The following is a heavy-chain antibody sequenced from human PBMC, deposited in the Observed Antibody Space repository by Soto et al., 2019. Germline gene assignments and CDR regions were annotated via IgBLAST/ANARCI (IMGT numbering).Heavy chain of an antibody. CDR1: GGSISSSSYY. J-gene: IGHJ4*02. CDR2: MYYRGST. D-gene: IGHD3-22*01. Sequence: SETLSLTCTVSGGSISSSSYYWGWIRQPPGKGLEWIGSMYYRGSTYYNPSLRSRVTISVDTSKSQFSLKLSSVTAADTAVYYCVRLWYYYVSSGYYKVFDYWGQGTLVTVS. V-gene: IGHV4-39*01. CDR3: VRLWYYYVSSGYYKVFDY.